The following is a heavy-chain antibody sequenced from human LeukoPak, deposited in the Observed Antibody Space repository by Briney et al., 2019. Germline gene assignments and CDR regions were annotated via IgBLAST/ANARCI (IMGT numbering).Heavy chain of an antibody. J-gene: IGHJ3*02. CDR1: GYTFTTYN. Sequence: ASVKVSCKASGYTFTTYNINWVRQAPGQGLEWMGWITADNGNTNYAQKFQGRVTTTTDTSTSTVYMELRSLRSDDTAVYYCARVQSSSWGYAFDIWGQGTMVTVSS. V-gene: IGHV1-18*01. CDR2: ITADNGNT. CDR3: ARVQSSSWGYAFDI. D-gene: IGHD6-13*01.